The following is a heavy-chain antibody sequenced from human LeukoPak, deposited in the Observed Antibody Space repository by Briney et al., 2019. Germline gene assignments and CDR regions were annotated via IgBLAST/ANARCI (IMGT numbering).Heavy chain of an antibody. D-gene: IGHD3-3*01. Sequence: PSETLSLTCTVSGGSISSYYWSWIREPPGKRLEWIGHIYYSGSTNYNPSLKSRVTISVDTSKNQFSLKLSSVTAADTAVYYCASRSSIWSGYQDTLYYFDSWGQGTLVTVSS. CDR3: ASRSSIWSGYQDTLYYFDS. V-gene: IGHV4-59*01. J-gene: IGHJ4*02. CDR1: GGSISSYY. CDR2: IYYSGST.